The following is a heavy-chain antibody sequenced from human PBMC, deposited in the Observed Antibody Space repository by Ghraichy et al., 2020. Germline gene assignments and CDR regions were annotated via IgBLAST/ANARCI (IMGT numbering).Heavy chain of an antibody. Sequence: GGSLRLSCAASGFTFSSYSMNWVRQAPGKGLEWVSYISSSSSTIYYADSVKGRFTISRDNAKNSLYLQMNSLRDEDTAVYYCARESRRWQQLVPPTRFLDYWGQGTLVTVSS. V-gene: IGHV3-48*02. CDR2: ISSSSSTI. D-gene: IGHD6-13*01. J-gene: IGHJ4*02. CDR3: ARESRRWQQLVPPTRFLDY. CDR1: GFTFSSYS.